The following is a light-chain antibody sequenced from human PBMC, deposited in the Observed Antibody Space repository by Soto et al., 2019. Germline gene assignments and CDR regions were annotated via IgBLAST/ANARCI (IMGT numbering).Light chain of an antibody. Sequence: QLVLTQPPSVSGAPGQRVTISCTGTSSNIGAVSDVHWYQQLPGTAPKLLIYGDVNRPSGVPDRFSGSKSGTSASLAITGLQAEDEADYYCQSYDSTLSAWVFGGGTQLTVL. CDR1: SSNIGAVSD. V-gene: IGLV1-40*01. CDR3: QSYDSTLSAWV. J-gene: IGLJ7*01. CDR2: GDV.